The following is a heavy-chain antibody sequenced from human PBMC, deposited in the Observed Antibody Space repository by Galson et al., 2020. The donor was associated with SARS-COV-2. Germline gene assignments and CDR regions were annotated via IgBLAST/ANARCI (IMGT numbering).Heavy chain of an antibody. D-gene: IGHD6-25*01. V-gene: IGHV4-30-4*01. CDR2: IYYRGST. J-gene: IGHJ6*02. CDR3: ARDRSGGYPTGDGGMDV. Sequence: SETLSLTCTVPGCPIRRGDYYWRWIRQPPGKGLEWIGYIYYRGSTYYHPSLKNRVTISVDTSKNQFSLKLSSVTAADTAVYYCARDRSGGYPTGDGGMDVWGQGTTVTVSS. CDR1: GCPIRRGDYY.